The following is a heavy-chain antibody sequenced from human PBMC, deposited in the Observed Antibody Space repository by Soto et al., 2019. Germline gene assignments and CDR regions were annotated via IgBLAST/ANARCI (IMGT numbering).Heavy chain of an antibody. J-gene: IGHJ4*01. CDR1: GYSFTTYF. Sequence: GESLKISCRGSGYSFTTYFIGWVRQMPGRGLEWMGMFYPGDSNIKYSPSFQGQVTISADKSLSTAYLQWSSLKASDTAMYYCTRSRGYCSANSCLDFDYWGHGTLVTVSS. CDR2: FYPGDSNI. D-gene: IGHD2-15*01. V-gene: IGHV5-51*01. CDR3: TRSRGYCSANSCLDFDY.